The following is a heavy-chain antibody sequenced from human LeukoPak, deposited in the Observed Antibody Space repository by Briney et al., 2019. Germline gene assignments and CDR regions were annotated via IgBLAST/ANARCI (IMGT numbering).Heavy chain of an antibody. V-gene: IGHV4-61*02. CDR1: GGSISSGSYY. CDR3: ASGGGIAAAGLFDY. D-gene: IGHD6-13*01. Sequence: PSQTLSLTCTVSGGSISSGSYYWSWIRQPAGKGLEWIGRIYTSGSTNYNPSLKSRVTISVDTSKNQFSLKLSSVTAADTAVYYCASGGGIAAAGLFDYWGQGTLVTVSS. J-gene: IGHJ4*02. CDR2: IYTSGST.